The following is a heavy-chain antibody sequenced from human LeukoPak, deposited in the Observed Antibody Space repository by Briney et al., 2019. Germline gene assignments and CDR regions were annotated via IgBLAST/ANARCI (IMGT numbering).Heavy chain of an antibody. V-gene: IGHV3-30-3*01. J-gene: IGHJ3*02. D-gene: IGHD3-22*01. CDR1: GFTFSSSV. Sequence: GGSLRLSCAASGFTFSSSVMIWGRQAPGKGLEWVALISYYGNTKDSVKGRFTISRDNSKNTLSLQMSSLRPEDTAVYYCARAGGYDAFDIWGRGTMVTVSS. CDR2: ISYYGNTK. CDR3: ARAGGYDAFDI.